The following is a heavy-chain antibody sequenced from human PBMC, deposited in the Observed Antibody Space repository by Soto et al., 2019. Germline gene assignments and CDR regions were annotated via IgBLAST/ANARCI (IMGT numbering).Heavy chain of an antibody. D-gene: IGHD6-19*01. CDR1: GGSVSSGSYY. V-gene: IGHV4-61*01. CDR2: IYYSGST. CDR3: ARGIGGWYQGGYYYGIDV. J-gene: IGHJ6*02. Sequence: QVQLQESGPGLVKPSETLSLTCTVSGGSVSSGSYYWSWIRQPPGKGLEWIGYIYYSGSTNYNPPLKCRVTMSVDTSKNQFSMKLSPVTAADTAVYYCARGIGGWYQGGYYYGIDVWGHGTTVTVSS.